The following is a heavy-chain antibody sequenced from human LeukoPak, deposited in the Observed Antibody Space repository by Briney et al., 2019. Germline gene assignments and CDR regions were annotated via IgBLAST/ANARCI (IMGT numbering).Heavy chain of an antibody. CDR3: ARDGVVARFDC. CDR2: IYPSGST. J-gene: IGHJ4*02. V-gene: IGHV4-61*02. Sequence: PSQTLSLTCTVSGGSISSGSYYWSWIRQPAGKGLEWIGRIYPSGSTNYNPSLKSRVTMSVDTSKSQLSLKLNSVTAADTAVYYCARDGVVARFDCWGQGTLVTVSS. CDR1: GGSISSGSYY. D-gene: IGHD2-2*01.